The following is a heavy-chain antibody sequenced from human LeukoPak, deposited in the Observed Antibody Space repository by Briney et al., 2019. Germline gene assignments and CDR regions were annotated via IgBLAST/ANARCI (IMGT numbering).Heavy chain of an antibody. CDR2: IYTSGST. CDR1: GGSISSGSYY. J-gene: IGHJ4*02. V-gene: IGHV4-61*02. CDR3: ASFPYYYDSSGYYY. Sequence: RPSQTLSLTCTVSGGSISSGSYYWSWIRQPAGKGLEWIGRIYTSGSTNYNPSLKSRVTISVDTSKNQFSLKLSSVTAADTAVYYCASFPYYYDSSGYYYWGQGKLVTVSS. D-gene: IGHD3-22*01.